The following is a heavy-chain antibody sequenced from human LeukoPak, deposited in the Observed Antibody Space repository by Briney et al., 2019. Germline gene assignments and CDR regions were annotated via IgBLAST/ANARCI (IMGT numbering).Heavy chain of an antibody. CDR1: GFTFSSYG. J-gene: IGHJ4*02. CDR2: ISYDGSNK. CDR3: ARDSLVRGAPEFDY. Sequence: GGSLRLSCAASGFTFSSYGMHWVRQAPGKGLEWVALISYDGSNKYYSDSVRGRFTISRDNSKNTLYLQMNSLRTEDTAVYYCARDSLVRGAPEFDYWGQGTLVTVSS. V-gene: IGHV3-30*03. D-gene: IGHD3-10*01.